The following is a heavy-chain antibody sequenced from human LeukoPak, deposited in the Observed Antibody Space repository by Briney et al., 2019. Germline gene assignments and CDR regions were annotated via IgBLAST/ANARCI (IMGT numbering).Heavy chain of an antibody. Sequence: ASVKVSCKASGYTFTSYGISWVRQAPGQGLEWMGWISAYNGNTNYAQKLQGRVTMTTDTSTSTAYMELRSLRSDDTAVYYCAREWLWFGEASTVYDYWGQGTLVTVSS. D-gene: IGHD3-10*01. CDR1: GYTFTSYG. V-gene: IGHV1-18*01. J-gene: IGHJ4*02. CDR2: ISAYNGNT. CDR3: AREWLWFGEASTVYDY.